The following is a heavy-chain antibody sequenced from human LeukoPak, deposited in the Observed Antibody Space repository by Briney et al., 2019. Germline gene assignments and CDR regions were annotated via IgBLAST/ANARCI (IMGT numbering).Heavy chain of an antibody. CDR1: GFTFSTFA. CDR2: ISYDGSNK. J-gene: IGHJ4*02. CDR3: AKDRTARIGYYYDSSGYYYDY. Sequence: GGSLRLSCAASGFTFSTFAMIWVRQPPGKGLEWVAVISYDGSNKYYADSVKGRFTISRDNSKNTLYLQMNSLRAEDTAVYYCAKDRTARIGYYYDSSGYYYDYWGQGTLVTVSS. V-gene: IGHV3-30*18. D-gene: IGHD3-22*01.